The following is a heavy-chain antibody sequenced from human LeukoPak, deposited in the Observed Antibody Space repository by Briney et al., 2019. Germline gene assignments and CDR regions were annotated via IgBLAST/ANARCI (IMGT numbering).Heavy chain of an antibody. V-gene: IGHV3-23*01. CDR1: GFTFSSSV. Sequence: GGSLRLSCAASGFTFSSSVMTWVRQAPGKGLEWISPISGSGGTTYYPDSVKGRFTISRDNSKNTLYLEMDSLRADDTAVYSCAKDPPSVVANAFHIWGQGTMVTVSS. J-gene: IGHJ3*02. D-gene: IGHD5-12*01. CDR2: ISGSGGTT. CDR3: AKDPPSVVANAFHI.